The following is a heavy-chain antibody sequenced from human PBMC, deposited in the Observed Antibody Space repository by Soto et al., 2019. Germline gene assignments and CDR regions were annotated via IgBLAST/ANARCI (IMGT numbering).Heavy chain of an antibody. CDR1: GFTFSSYA. Sequence: VQLVESGGGVVQPGRSLRLSCAASGFTFSSYAMHWVRQAPGKGLEWVAVISYDGSNKYYADSVKGRFTISRDNSKNTLYLQMNSLRAEDTAVYYCAREEAAVAGYDYWGQGTLVTVSS. J-gene: IGHJ4*02. CDR3: AREEAAVAGYDY. CDR2: ISYDGSNK. V-gene: IGHV3-30-3*01. D-gene: IGHD6-19*01.